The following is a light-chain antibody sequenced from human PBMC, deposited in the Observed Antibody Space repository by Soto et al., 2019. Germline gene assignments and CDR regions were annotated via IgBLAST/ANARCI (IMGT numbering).Light chain of an antibody. Sequence: SYELTQPPSVSVSPRQTARITCSGDALPKKYVHWYQQKPGQAPVMVIFKDIERPSGIPERFSGSSSGTTVTLTISGVQAEDEADYSCQSANSGGTSWVFGGGTKLTVL. CDR1: ALPKKY. J-gene: IGLJ3*02. CDR2: KDI. V-gene: IGLV3-25*03. CDR3: QSANSGGTSWV.